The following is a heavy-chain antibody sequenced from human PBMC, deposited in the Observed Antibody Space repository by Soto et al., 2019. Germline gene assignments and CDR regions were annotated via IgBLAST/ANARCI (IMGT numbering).Heavy chain of an antibody. V-gene: IGHV1-69*08. J-gene: IGHJ4*02. CDR2: IIPILGIA. CDR1: GGTFSSYT. D-gene: IGHD5-12*01. Sequence: QVQLVQSGAEVKKPGSSVKVSCKASGGTFSSYTISWVRQAPGQGLEWMGRIIPILGIANYAQKFQGRVTITADKSTSTAYMELSSLRSEDTAVYYCARDLRYSGYDFVRVDYGGNFDYWGQGTLVTVSS. CDR3: ARDLRYSGYDFVRVDYGGNFDY.